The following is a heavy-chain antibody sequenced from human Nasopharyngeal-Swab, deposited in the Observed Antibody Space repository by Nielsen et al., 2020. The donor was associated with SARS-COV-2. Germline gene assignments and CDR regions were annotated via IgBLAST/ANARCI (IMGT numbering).Heavy chain of an antibody. D-gene: IGHD3-22*01. CDR3: ATDYRSGYPSGLDYYYYYYGMDV. J-gene: IGHJ6*02. CDR2: FDPEDGET. Sequence: ASVKVSCKVSGYTLTELSMHWVRQAPGKGLEWMGGFDPEDGETIYAQKFQGRVTMTEDTSTDTAYMELSSPRSEDTAVYYCATDYRSGYPSGLDYYYYYYGMDVWGQGTTVTVSS. V-gene: IGHV1-24*01. CDR1: GYTLTELS.